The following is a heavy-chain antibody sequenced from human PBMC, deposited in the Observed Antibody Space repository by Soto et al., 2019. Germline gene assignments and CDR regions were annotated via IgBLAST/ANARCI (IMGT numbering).Heavy chain of an antibody. CDR3: AREVIPLTTDWYFDL. CDR2: IYDSGST. CDR1: GGSISGGVGGLYY. Sequence: QLQLRESGPGLVKPSETLSLTCTVSGGSISGGVGGLYYWSWIRQPPGKGLEWIGYIYDSGSTYYNPSLNSRVTISVDTAKHQSSLRLSSVTAADTAVYYCAREVIPLTTDWYFDLWGRGTLVTVSS. J-gene: IGHJ2*01. V-gene: IGHV4-30-4*01. D-gene: IGHD4-17*01.